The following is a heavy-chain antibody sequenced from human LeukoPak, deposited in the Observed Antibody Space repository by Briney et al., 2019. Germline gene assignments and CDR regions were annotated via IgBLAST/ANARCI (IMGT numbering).Heavy chain of an antibody. V-gene: IGHV5-51*01. CDR1: GYIFANNW. J-gene: IGHJ3*02. CDR3: ARRVVALADAFDI. CDR2: IYPGDSDT. Sequence: GESLKISCNGSGYIFANNWIGWVRQMPGKGLEWMGIIYPGDSDTRYSPSFQGQVTMSADKSISTAYLQWSSLKASDTAMYYCARRVVALADAFDIWGQGTMVTVSS. D-gene: IGHD2-15*01.